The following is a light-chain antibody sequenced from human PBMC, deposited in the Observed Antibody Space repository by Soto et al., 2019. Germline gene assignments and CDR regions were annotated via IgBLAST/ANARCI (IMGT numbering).Light chain of an antibody. CDR1: TSDIGNTYNY. V-gene: IGLV2-14*03. CDR2: DVN. Sequence: QLVLTQPASVSGSPGQSGTLSCTGTTSDIGNTYNYVSWYQHHPGKAPKLIISDVNNRPSGVSDRFSGSKSGNTASLTISGLQAEDEADYYCSAYSTGSTPVLFGGGTKLTVL. CDR3: SAYSTGSTPVL. J-gene: IGLJ2*01.